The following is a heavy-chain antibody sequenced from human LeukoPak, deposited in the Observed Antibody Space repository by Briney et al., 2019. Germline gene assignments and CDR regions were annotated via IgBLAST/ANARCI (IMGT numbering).Heavy chain of an antibody. CDR3: ARANYFDSSGYLTADAFDI. D-gene: IGHD3-22*01. CDR2: INPNSGGT. J-gene: IGHJ3*02. Sequence: ASVKVSCKASGYIFTGYYIHWVRQAPGQGLEWMGWINPNSGGTNYAQKFQGRVTMTRDTSISTAYMALSGLRSDDTAVCYCARANYFDSSGYLTADAFDIWGQGTMVTVSS. V-gene: IGHV1-2*02. CDR1: GYIFTGYY.